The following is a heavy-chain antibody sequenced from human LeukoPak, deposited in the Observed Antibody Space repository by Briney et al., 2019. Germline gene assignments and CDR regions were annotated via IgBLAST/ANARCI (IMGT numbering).Heavy chain of an antibody. J-gene: IGHJ2*01. CDR2: ISSSSSYI. CDR3: AREHAEDYGDYAWYFDL. V-gene: IGHV3-21*01. Sequence: PGGSLRLSCAASGFTFSSYSMNWVRQAPGKGLEWVSSISSSSSYIYYADSVKGRFTISRDNAKNSLYLQMNSLRAEDTAVYYCAREHAEDYGDYAWYFDLWGRGTLVTVSS. D-gene: IGHD4-17*01. CDR1: GFTFSSYS.